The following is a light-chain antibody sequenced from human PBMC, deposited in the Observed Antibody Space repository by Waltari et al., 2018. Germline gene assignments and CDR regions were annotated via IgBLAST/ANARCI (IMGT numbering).Light chain of an antibody. Sequence: DIQMSQSPSSLSASVGDRVTITCRASQTINRYLNWYQQKVGTAPKLLIHGGSNLDSGVPSRFSSSGSGTDFTLTISSLQPDDFATYYCQKTYGDPLFGPGTKVEIK. CDR3: QKTYGDPL. J-gene: IGKJ1*01. V-gene: IGKV1-39*01. CDR1: QTINRY. CDR2: GGS.